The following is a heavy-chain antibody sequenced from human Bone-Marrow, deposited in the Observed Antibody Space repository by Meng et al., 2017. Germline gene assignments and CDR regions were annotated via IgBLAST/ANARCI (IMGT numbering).Heavy chain of an antibody. CDR1: GFTVSSNE. V-gene: IGHV3-38-3*01. D-gene: IGHD6-19*01. J-gene: IGHJ3*02. CDR2: ISGDST. CDR3: AREESSGWYAFDI. Sequence: GESLKISCAASGFTVSSNEMSWVRQAPGKDLEGGSSISGDSTYYADSGKGRFTISRDNAKNSLYLQMNSLRAEDTAVYYCAREESSGWYAFDIWGQGTMVTVSS.